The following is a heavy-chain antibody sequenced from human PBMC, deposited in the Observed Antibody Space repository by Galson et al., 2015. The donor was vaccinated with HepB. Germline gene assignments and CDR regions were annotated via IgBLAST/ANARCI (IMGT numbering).Heavy chain of an antibody. CDR1: GFSLSTPGVG. J-gene: IGHJ5*02. Sequence: ALVKPTQTLTLTCTFSGFSLSTPGVGVGWIRQPPGKALEWLALIYWDDDKRYSPSLKSRLTITKDTSKNQVVLTMTHMDPVDTATYYCAHRPAVWDADSEEDWFDPWGQGTLVTVSS. V-gene: IGHV2-5*02. CDR2: IYWDDDK. CDR3: AHRPAVWDADSEEDWFDP. D-gene: IGHD3-16*01.